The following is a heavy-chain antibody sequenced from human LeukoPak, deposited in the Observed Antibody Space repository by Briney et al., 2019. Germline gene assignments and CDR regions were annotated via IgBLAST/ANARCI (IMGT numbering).Heavy chain of an antibody. Sequence: PSETLSLTCTVSGGSINNNNFYWGWIRQPPGKGLEWIGTVSYIGTTYYNPSLESRVTISEDTSKNQFSLNLNSMSAADTAVYYCARGAMIDVASDWYFDLWGRGTLVTVSS. CDR1: GGSINNNNFY. V-gene: IGHV4-39*07. CDR2: VSYIGTT. D-gene: IGHD3-22*01. CDR3: ARGAMIDVASDWYFDL. J-gene: IGHJ2*01.